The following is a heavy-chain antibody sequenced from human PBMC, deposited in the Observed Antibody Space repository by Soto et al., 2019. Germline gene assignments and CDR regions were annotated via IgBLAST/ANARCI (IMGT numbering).Heavy chain of an antibody. CDR3: ASGRAFRPLGG. D-gene: IGHD6-6*01. J-gene: IGHJ4*02. CDR1: GDSIGSRSYY. V-gene: IGHV4-39*01. Sequence: SETLSLTCTVSGDSIGSRSYYWDWIRQSPGGGLVWIGHVYSTGATYYNPSLKSRVTMSIDTSRNQFSLNVTSVTAADTAIYYCASGRAFRPLGGWGQGALVTVSS. CDR2: VYSTGAT.